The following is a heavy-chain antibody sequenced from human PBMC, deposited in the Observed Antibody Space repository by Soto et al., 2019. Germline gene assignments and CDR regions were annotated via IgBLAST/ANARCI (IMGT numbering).Heavy chain of an antibody. V-gene: IGHV3-23*01. Sequence: VGSLRLSCAASGFTFSSYAMSWVRQAPGKGLEWVSAISGSGGSTYYADSVKGRFTISRDNSKNTLYLQMNSLRAEDTAVYYCAKAPYYDFWSGYSDYWGQGTLVTV. CDR1: GFTFSSYA. CDR2: ISGSGGST. D-gene: IGHD3-3*01. J-gene: IGHJ4*02. CDR3: AKAPYYDFWSGYSDY.